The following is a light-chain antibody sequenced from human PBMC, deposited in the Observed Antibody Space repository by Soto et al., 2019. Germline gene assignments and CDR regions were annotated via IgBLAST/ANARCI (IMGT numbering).Light chain of an antibody. Sequence: QSALTQPASVSGSPGQSIIISCTGTSSDVGDYNFVSWYQQHPGKAPKLMIYEVSNRPSGVSNRFSGSKSGNTASLTISGLQAEDEADYYCSSSTSSTTRGIYVFGTGTKLTVL. V-gene: IGLV2-14*01. CDR1: SSDVGDYNF. CDR3: SSSTSSTTRGIYV. CDR2: EVS. J-gene: IGLJ1*01.